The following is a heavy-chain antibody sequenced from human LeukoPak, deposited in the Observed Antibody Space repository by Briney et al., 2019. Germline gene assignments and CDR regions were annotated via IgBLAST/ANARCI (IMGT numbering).Heavy chain of an antibody. CDR1: GGSFSGYF. J-gene: IGHJ4*02. V-gene: IGHV4-34*01. CDR2: LTESGRT. Sequence: PSETLSLTCAVYGGSFSGYFWSWIRQPPGKGREWIGELTESGRTSYNPSLKSRVTIAEDASKNQFSLKLSSVTAADTAVYYCARWSLRGCSGSPCFDYWGQGTLVTVSS. D-gene: IGHD2-15*01. CDR3: ARWSLRGCSGSPCFDY.